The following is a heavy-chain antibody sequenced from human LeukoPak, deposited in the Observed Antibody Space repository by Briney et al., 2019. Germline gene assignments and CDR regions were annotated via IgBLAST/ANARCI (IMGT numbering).Heavy chain of an antibody. CDR2: ISYDGSNK. D-gene: IGHD3-22*01. V-gene: IGHV3-30-3*01. J-gene: IGHJ6*02. CDR3: ARGPKPKITMIVVDLPYYYYGMDV. Sequence: QPGGSLRLSCAASGFTFSSYAMHWVRQAPGKGLEWVAVISYDGSNKYYADSVKGRFTISRDNSKNTLYLQMNSLRAEDTAVYYCARGPKPKITMIVVDLPYYYYGMDVWGQGTTVTVSS. CDR1: GFTFSSYA.